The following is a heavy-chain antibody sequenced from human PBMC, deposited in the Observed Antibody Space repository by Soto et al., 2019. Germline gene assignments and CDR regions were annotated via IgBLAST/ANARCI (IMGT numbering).Heavy chain of an antibody. CDR1: GFTFSSYE. CDR2: ISNSGSPM. J-gene: IGHJ4*02. Sequence: PGGSLRLSCAASGFTFSSYEMSWVRQAPGKGLEWVSYISNSGSPMSYADSVKGRFTISRDNAKNSLYLQMNSLRAEDTAVYYCVRDEGSAWYFDYWGQGALVTVSS. D-gene: IGHD6-19*01. CDR3: VRDEGSAWYFDY. V-gene: IGHV3-48*03.